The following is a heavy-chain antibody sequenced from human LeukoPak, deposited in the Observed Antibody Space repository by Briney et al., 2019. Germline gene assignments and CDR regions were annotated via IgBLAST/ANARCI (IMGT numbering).Heavy chain of an antibody. CDR3: GRGGSTGSWFNY. CDR2: IHSTSSPI. CDR1: GFTFSSFS. Sequence: GGSLRLSCAASGFTFSSFSMTWVRQAPGKGLEWISYIHSTSSPIYYADSVKGRFTVSRYNAKNSLYLQMNSLRAEDTAVYYCGRGGSTGSWFNYWGQGTLVTVSS. J-gene: IGHJ4*02. V-gene: IGHV3-48*01. D-gene: IGHD6-13*01.